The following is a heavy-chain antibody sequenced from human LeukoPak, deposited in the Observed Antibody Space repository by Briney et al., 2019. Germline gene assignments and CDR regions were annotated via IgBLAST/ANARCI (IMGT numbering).Heavy chain of an antibody. D-gene: IGHD5-18*01. CDR3: ASSGYSYGQYYYYMDV. V-gene: IGHV4-38-2*02. J-gene: IGHJ6*03. Sequence: SETLSLTCTVSTYSISSGHYWGWIRQPPGKGLEWIGSVYHSGSTYSNPSLNSRVTISVDTSKNQFSLKLSSVTAADTAVYYCASSGYSYGQYYYYMDVWGKGTTVTVSS. CDR2: VYHSGST. CDR1: TYSISSGHY.